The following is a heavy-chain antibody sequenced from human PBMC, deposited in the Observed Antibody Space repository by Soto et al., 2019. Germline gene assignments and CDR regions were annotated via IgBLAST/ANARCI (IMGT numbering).Heavy chain of an antibody. D-gene: IGHD3-22*01. CDR1: GDTFIRYA. J-gene: IGHJ4*02. CDR3: ARVGPAHYYDSSGYYSPLDY. Sequence: SVKVSCKASGDTFIRYAINWVRQAPGQGLEWMGGIIPMFGTANYAQKFKGRVTITAGESTSTVYMELSSLRSEDTAVYYCARVGPAHYYDSSGYYSPLDYWGQGTLVTVSS. CDR2: IIPMFGTA. V-gene: IGHV1-69*13.